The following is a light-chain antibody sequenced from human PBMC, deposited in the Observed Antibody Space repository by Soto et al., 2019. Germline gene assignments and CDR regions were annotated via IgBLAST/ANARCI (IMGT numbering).Light chain of an antibody. CDR3: RQYGSSPPYT. J-gene: IGKJ2*01. V-gene: IGKV3-20*01. Sequence: EIVLTQSPGTLSLSPGERATLSCRASQSVSSRYLAWHQQKPGQAPRVLIYGASNRATGIPDRFSGSGSGTDFTLNISRLEPEDFAVYYCRQYGSSPPYTFGQGTRLEIK. CDR1: QSVSSRY. CDR2: GAS.